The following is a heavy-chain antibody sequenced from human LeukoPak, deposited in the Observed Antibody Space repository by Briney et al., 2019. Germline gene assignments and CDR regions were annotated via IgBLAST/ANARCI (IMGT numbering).Heavy chain of an antibody. D-gene: IGHD2-15*01. J-gene: IGHJ4*02. CDR2: ISYDGSNN. Sequence: AGGSLRLSCVASGFPFSSYWMTWVRQAPGKGLEWVAAISYDGSNNYYADSVKGRFTISRDNSKNTLYLQMNSLSAEDTAVYYCADTSGYLDYWGQGTLVTVSS. V-gene: IGHV3-30-3*01. CDR1: GFPFSSYW. CDR3: ADTSGYLDY.